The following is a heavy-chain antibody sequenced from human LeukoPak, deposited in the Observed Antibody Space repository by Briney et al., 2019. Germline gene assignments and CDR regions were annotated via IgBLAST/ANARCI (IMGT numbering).Heavy chain of an antibody. CDR3: AQQVGYCSSGNCYFTY. Sequence: GGSLRLSCAASGFTFSSYAMSWVRQAPGKGLEWVSAISGSGGSTYYADSVKGRFTISRDNSKNTLYLQMNSLRAEDTAVYYCAQQVGYCSSGNCYFTYWGQGTLVTVSS. D-gene: IGHD2-15*01. V-gene: IGHV3-23*01. CDR1: GFTFSSYA. J-gene: IGHJ1*01. CDR2: ISGSGGST.